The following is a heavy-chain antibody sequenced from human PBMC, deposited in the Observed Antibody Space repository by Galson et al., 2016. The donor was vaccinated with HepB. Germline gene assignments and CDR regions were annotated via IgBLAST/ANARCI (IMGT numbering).Heavy chain of an antibody. CDR1: GLTFSSYE. J-gene: IGHJ6*02. CDR2: ISSRGNTI. D-gene: IGHD3-3*01. V-gene: IGHV3-48*03. CDR3: AGYKPRFWSGTSKYYYSGMDV. Sequence: SLRLSCAASGLTFSSYEMNWVRQAPGQGLEWVSYISSRGNTIYYANSVKGRLTISRDNAKNSLYLQMNSLRAEDTAVYYCAGYKPRFWSGTSKYYYSGMDVWGQGTTVTVSS.